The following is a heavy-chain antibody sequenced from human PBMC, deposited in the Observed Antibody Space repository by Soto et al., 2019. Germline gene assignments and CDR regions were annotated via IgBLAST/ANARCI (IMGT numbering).Heavy chain of an antibody. CDR3: ARGGVSTRTFDY. CDR1: GYKFACYW. CDR2: IYPSDSDT. Sequence: EALKISCKCSGYKFACYWSAWVRQMPGKGLELMGIIYPSDSDTRYRPSFQGQVTISADKSISSAYLQWSSLRASDTAMYYCARGGVSTRTFDYWGQGTPVTSPQ. J-gene: IGHJ4*02. V-gene: IGHV5-51*01. D-gene: IGHD3-3*01.